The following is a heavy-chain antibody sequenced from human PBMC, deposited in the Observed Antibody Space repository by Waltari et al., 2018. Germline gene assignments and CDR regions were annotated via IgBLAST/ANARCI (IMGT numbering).Heavy chain of an antibody. V-gene: IGHV3-30-3*01. CDR3: ATSFDCSSSACYRTFDY. J-gene: IGHJ4*02. Sequence: QAHLVESGGGVVQPGRSQRLSCAASGLTFNNSAMHWVRQAPGKGLEWVAVISDDGNKQDYADSVKGRFTISRDNSKNTLHLQMNSLRPEDTAVYYCATSFDCSSSACYRTFDYWGQGTLVTVSS. D-gene: IGHD2-2*01. CDR1: GLTFNNSA. CDR2: ISDDGNKQ.